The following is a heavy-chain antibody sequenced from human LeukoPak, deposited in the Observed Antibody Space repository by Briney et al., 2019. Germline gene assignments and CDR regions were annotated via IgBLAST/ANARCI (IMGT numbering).Heavy chain of an antibody. CDR3: AKDRISYTTSPGELSH. Sequence: GGSLRLSCAASGFIFNTYAMSWVRQAPGKGLEWVSTIRGSGESTHYADSVQGRFTISRNNSLYTVYLQMDSLGGDDTAVYYCAKDRISYTTSPGELSHWGQGTLVIVSS. CDR2: IRGSGEST. V-gene: IGHV3-23*01. CDR1: GFIFNTYA. D-gene: IGHD3-10*01. J-gene: IGHJ4*02.